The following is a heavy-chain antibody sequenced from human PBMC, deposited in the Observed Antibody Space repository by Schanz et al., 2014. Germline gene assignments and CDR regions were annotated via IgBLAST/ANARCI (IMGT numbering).Heavy chain of an antibody. CDR1: GFTFSNYW. CDR3: TKFETRPGTNY. D-gene: IGHD1-1*01. J-gene: IGHJ4*02. CDR2: IKHDGSEK. V-gene: IGHV3-7*01. Sequence: EVQLVESGGGLVQPGGSLRLSCAASGFTFSNYWMSWVRQAPGKGLEWVAYIKHDGSEKYHVDSVKGRFTISRDNSKGSVSLQMKSMRTDDTAGYYCTKFETRPGTNYWGQGTRIPVSS.